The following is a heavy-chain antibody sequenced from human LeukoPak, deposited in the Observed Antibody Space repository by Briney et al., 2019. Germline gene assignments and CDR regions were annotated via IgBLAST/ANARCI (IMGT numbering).Heavy chain of an antibody. J-gene: IGHJ4*02. Sequence: PSETLSLTCTVSGGSISSYYWSWIRQPPGKGLEWIGYIYYSGSTNYNPSLKSRVTISVDTSKNQFSLKPSSVTAADTAVYYCARVGIVVVPAAIPHFDYWGQGTLVTVSS. V-gene: IGHV4-59*01. CDR3: ARVGIVVVPAAIPHFDY. CDR2: IYYSGST. D-gene: IGHD2-2*01. CDR1: GGSISSYY.